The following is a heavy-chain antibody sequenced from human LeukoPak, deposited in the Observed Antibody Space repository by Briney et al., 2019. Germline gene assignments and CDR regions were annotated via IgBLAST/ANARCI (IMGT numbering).Heavy chain of an antibody. J-gene: IGHJ4*02. Sequence: GGSLRLSCAASGFTFSNYWMNWVRQAPGKGLEWVSGINWNGGRTGYADSVKGRFTISRDNAKNSLYLQMNSLRAEDTALYYCARDYDYGDYPGYWGQGTLVTVSS. V-gene: IGHV3-20*04. D-gene: IGHD4-17*01. CDR1: GFTFSNYW. CDR3: ARDYDYGDYPGY. CDR2: INWNGGRT.